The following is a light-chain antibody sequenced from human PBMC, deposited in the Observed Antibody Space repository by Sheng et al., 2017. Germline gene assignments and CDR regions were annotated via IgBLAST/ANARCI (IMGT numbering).Light chain of an antibody. J-gene: IGKJ1*01. Sequence: IQMTQSPSTLSASVGDRVTITCRANQIISTWLAWYHQKPGKAPRLLIYKASSLQDGSHQGSVAVDLGPNSLSPSAAYNLMMLELYYCQHYNSFPWTFGQGTKVDLK. CDR3: QHYNSFPWT. CDR2: KAS. CDR1: QIISTW. V-gene: IGKV1-5*03.